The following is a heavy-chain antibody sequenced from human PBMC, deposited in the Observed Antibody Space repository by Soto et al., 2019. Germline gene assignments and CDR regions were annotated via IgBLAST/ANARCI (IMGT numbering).Heavy chain of an antibody. D-gene: IGHD2-2*02. CDR1: GGTFSSYA. CDR3: ARVKGAAIPRGYYYYGMDV. Sequence: SVKVSCKASGGTFSSYAISWVRQAPGQGLEWMGGIIPIFGTANYAQKFQGRVTITADESTSTAYMELSSLRSEDTAVYYGARVKGAAIPRGYYYYGMDVWGQGTTVTVSS. V-gene: IGHV1-69*13. J-gene: IGHJ6*02. CDR2: IIPIFGTA.